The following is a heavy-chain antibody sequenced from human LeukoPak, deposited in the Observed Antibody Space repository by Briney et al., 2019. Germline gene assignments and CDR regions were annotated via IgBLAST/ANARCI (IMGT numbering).Heavy chain of an antibody. D-gene: IGHD3-22*01. CDR1: GFTFGSYS. Sequence: GGSLRLSCAASGFTFGSYSMNWVRQAPGKGLEWVSSISSSSSYIYYADSVKGRFTISRDNAKNSLYLQMNSLRAEDTAVYYCARDSESSGQYWGQGTLVTVSS. V-gene: IGHV3-21*01. CDR3: ARDSESSGQY. CDR2: ISSSSSYI. J-gene: IGHJ4*02.